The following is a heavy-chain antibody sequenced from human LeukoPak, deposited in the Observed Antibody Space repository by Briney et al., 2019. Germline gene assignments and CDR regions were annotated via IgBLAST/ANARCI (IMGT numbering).Heavy chain of an antibody. CDR2: INTYNGNT. J-gene: IGHJ4*02. D-gene: IGHD6-6*01. CDR3: ARVVAVAARRSFDY. V-gene: IGHV1-18*01. CDR1: GYTFTGYG. Sequence: ASVKVSCKASGYTFTGYGIIWVRQAPGQGLEWMGWINTYNGNTNYAQRLQGRVTMTTDTSTSTAYMELRSLRSDDTAVYYCARVVAVAARRSFDYWGQGTLVTVSS.